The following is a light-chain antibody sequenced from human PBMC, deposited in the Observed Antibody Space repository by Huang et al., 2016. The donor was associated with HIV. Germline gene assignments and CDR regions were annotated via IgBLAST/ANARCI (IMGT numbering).Light chain of an antibody. CDR2: KAS. CDR1: QSISSW. J-gene: IGKJ4*01. V-gene: IGKV1-5*03. Sequence: DIQMTQSPSTLSASVGDRVTITYRASQSISSWLAWYQQKPGKAPKLLIHKASSLESGVPSRFSGSGSGTEFTLTISSLQPDDFATYYCQQYNSYLLTFGGGTKVEIK. CDR3: QQYNSYLLT.